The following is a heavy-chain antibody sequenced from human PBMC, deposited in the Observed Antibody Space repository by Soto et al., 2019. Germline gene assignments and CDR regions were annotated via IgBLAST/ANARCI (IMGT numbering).Heavy chain of an antibody. CDR3: ARFFHCSGYYLDY. CDR2: MYYSGST. J-gene: IGHJ4*02. D-gene: IGHD2-15*01. Sequence: PSETRSLTWTVSGGSISSYYLTWIRRPPGKGLEWIVYMYYSGSTNYNPSLKSRSTISVDTSKNQFSLKLSSVTAADAAVYYCARFFHCSGYYLDYWVQGTLVTVSS. CDR1: GGSISSYY. V-gene: IGHV4-59*01.